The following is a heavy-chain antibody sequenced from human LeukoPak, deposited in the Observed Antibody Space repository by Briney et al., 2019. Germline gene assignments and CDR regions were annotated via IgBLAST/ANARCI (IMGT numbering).Heavy chain of an antibody. D-gene: IGHD6-19*01. CDR1: GFTFDDYG. V-gene: IGHV3-9*01. J-gene: IGHJ4*02. CDR3: AKDSGRWSFDY. CDR2: ISWNSGSI. Sequence: SLRLSCAASGFTFDDYGMSWVPQAPGKGLEWVSGISWNSGSIGYADSVKGRFTISRDNAKNSLYLQMNSLRAEDTALYYCAKDSGRWSFDYWGQGTLVTVSS.